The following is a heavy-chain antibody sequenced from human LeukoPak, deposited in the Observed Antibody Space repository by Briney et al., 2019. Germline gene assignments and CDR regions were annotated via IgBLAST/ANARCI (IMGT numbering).Heavy chain of an antibody. Sequence: ASVKVSCKASGYTFTSYDINWVRQATGQGLEWMGWINPNSGGTNYAQKFQGRVTMTRDTSISTAYMELSRLRSDDTAVYYCARDIVLMVYAIPYYYYMDVWGKGTTVTVSS. J-gene: IGHJ6*03. D-gene: IGHD2-8*01. CDR3: ARDIVLMVYAIPYYYYMDV. CDR1: GYTFTSYD. CDR2: INPNSGGT. V-gene: IGHV1-2*02.